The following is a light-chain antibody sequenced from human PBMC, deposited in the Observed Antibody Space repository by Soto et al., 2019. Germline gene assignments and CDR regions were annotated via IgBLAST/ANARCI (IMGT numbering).Light chain of an antibody. CDR2: GAS. Sequence: DIQMTQSPSTLSASVGDRVTITCRASQNIDRWLAWYQQKPGKAPNLLIYGASSLESGVPSRFSGSGSGTEFTLTISSLRPDDFATYYCQHYNSYPRTFGQGTKVEIK. CDR3: QHYNSYPRT. V-gene: IGKV1-5*03. J-gene: IGKJ1*01. CDR1: QNIDRW.